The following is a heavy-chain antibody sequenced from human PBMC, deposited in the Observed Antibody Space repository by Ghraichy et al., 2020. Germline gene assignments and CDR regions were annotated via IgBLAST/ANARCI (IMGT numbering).Heavy chain of an antibody. V-gene: IGHV3-23*01. CDR1: GFTFSSYA. CDR2: ISGSGGST. J-gene: IGHJ4*02. CDR3: AKDPGAYCSGGSCYSGGFDY. D-gene: IGHD2-15*01. Sequence: GGSLRLSCAASGFTFSSYAMSWVRQAPGKRLEWVSAISGSGGSTYYADSVKGRFTISRDNSKNTLYLQMNSLRAEDTAVYYCAKDPGAYCSGGSCYSGGFDYWGQGTLVTVSS.